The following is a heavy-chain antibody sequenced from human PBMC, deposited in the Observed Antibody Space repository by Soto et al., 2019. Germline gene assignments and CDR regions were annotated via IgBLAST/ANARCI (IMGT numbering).Heavy chain of an antibody. Sequence: GGSLRLSCAASGFTFSSYGMHWVRQAPGKGLEWVAVIWYDGSNKYYADSVKGRFTISRDNSKNTLYLQMNSLRAEDTAVYYCARDRRGWGPGIAVAGNGRGVSNYFDYWGQGTLVTVSS. J-gene: IGHJ4*02. CDR2: IWYDGSNK. D-gene: IGHD6-19*01. V-gene: IGHV3-33*01. CDR1: GFTFSSYG. CDR3: ARDRRGWGPGIAVAGNGRGVSNYFDY.